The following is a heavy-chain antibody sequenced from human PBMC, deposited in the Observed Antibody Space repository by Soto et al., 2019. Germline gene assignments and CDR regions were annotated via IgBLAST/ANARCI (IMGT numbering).Heavy chain of an antibody. CDR2: IIPALGTA. CDR3: ARPDFGDYWYFDL. D-gene: IGHD4-17*01. CDR1: GGTFSSHT. V-gene: IGHV1-69*08. J-gene: IGHJ2*01. Sequence: QDQLVQSGAEVKKPGSSVKVSCKASGGTFSSHTFSWVRQAPGQRLEWMGRIIPALGTATYAQKFQGRVTITADESATTVYMELNSLRSEDTAVYYCARPDFGDYWYFDLWGRGTLVTVSS.